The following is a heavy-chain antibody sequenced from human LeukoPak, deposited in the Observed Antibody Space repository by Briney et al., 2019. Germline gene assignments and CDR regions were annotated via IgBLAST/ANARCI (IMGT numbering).Heavy chain of an antibody. V-gene: IGHV3-23*01. D-gene: IGHD3-22*01. CDR2: ISGSGGST. J-gene: IGHJ4*02. CDR1: GFTFNSYA. Sequence: GGSLRLSCTASGFTFNSYAMHWVRQAPGKGLEWVSAISGSGGSTYYADSVKGRFTISRDNSKNTLYLQMNSLRAEDTAVYYCAKVTQSGLPLYYFDYWGQGTLVTVSS. CDR3: AKVTQSGLPLYYFDY.